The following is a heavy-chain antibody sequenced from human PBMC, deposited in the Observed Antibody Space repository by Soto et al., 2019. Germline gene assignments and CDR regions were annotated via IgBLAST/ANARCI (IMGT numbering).Heavy chain of an antibody. D-gene: IGHD5-12*01. CDR2: ISGSGGST. CDR1: GFTFSSYA. CDR3: AKARWLQTPGALDY. Sequence: GGSLRLSCAASGFTFSSYAMSWVRQAPGKGLEWVSAISGSGGSTYYADSVKGRFTISRDNSKNTRYLQMNSLRAEDTAVYYCAKARWLQTPGALDYWGQGTLVTVSS. V-gene: IGHV3-23*01. J-gene: IGHJ4*02.